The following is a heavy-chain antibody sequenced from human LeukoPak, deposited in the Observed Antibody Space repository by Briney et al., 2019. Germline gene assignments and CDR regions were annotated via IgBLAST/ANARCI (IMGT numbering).Heavy chain of an antibody. CDR3: ARVDVGATSDY. V-gene: IGHV3-48*03. CDR2: ISSSGSTI. Sequence: GGSLRLSCAASGFTFGSYEMNWVRQAPGKGLEWVSYISSSGSTIYYADSVKGRFTISRDNAKNSLYLQTNSLRAEDTAVYYCARVDVGATSDYWGQGTLVTVSS. CDR1: GFTFGSYE. D-gene: IGHD1-26*01. J-gene: IGHJ4*02.